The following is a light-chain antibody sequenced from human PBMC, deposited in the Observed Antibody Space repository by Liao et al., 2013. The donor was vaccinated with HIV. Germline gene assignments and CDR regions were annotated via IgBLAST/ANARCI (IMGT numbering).Light chain of an antibody. CDR3: QAWDSSIWV. CDR1: KLGDKY. Sequence: SYELTQPPSVSVSPRQTASITCSGDKLGDKYACWYQQKPGQSPVLVIYQDSKRPSGIPERFSGSNSGNTATLTISGTQAMDEADYYCQAWDSSIWVFGGGTKLTVL. V-gene: IGLV3-1*01. J-gene: IGLJ3*02. CDR2: QDS.